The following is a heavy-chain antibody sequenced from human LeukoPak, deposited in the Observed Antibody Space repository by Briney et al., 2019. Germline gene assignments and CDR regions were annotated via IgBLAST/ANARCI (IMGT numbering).Heavy chain of an antibody. J-gene: IGHJ6*02. D-gene: IGHD4-23*01. Sequence: GGSLRLSCAASGFTVSSNYMSWVRQAPGKGLEWVSVIYSGGSTYYADSVKGRFTISRDNSKNTLYLQMNSLRAEDTAVYYCARDLVTLTHYYYGMDVWGQGTTVTVSS. CDR1: GFTVSSNY. CDR2: IYSGGST. V-gene: IGHV3-66*01. CDR3: ARDLVTLTHYYYGMDV.